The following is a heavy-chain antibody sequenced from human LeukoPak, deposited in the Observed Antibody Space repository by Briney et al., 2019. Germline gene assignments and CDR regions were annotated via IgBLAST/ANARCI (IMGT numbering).Heavy chain of an antibody. Sequence: GGSLRLSCAASGFSFSSYGMNWVRQAPGKGLEWVSYISSSSSPIYYADSVKGRFTISRDNAKNSLYLQMNSLRAEDTAVYYCARETLVRGVIVYWGQGTLVTVSS. CDR3: ARETLVRGVIVY. CDR1: GFSFSSYG. CDR2: ISSSSSPI. V-gene: IGHV3-48*04. D-gene: IGHD3-10*01. J-gene: IGHJ4*02.